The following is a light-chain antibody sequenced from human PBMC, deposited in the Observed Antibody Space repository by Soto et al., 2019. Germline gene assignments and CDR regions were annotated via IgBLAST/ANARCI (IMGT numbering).Light chain of an antibody. CDR1: QSVSSSH. V-gene: IGKV3-20*01. Sequence: EIVLTQSPGTLSSSPGERATLSCRASQSVSSSHLAWYQQKPGQAPRLLIYGASSRATGIPDRFSGSGSGTDFTLTISRPEPEYFAVYFCQQYGDAPMYTFGQGTKLEI. CDR3: QQYGDAPMYT. J-gene: IGKJ2*01. CDR2: GAS.